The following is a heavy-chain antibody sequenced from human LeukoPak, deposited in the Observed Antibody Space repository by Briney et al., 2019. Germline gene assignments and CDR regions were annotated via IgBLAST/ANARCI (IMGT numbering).Heavy chain of an antibody. Sequence: PSETLSLTCAVSVGSISSGCYSWSWIRQPPGKGLEWIGYIYHSGSTYYNPSLKSRVTISVDRSKNQFSLKLSSVTAADTAVYYCARGRGARLQFPYFDYWGQGTLVTVSS. CDR3: ARGRGARLQFPYFDY. CDR2: IYHSGST. D-gene: IGHD5-24*01. CDR1: VGSISSGCYS. V-gene: IGHV4-30-2*01. J-gene: IGHJ4*02.